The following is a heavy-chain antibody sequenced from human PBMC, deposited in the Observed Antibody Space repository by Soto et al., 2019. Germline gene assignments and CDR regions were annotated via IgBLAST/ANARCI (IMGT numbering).Heavy chain of an antibody. V-gene: IGHV6-1*01. CDR1: GDSVSSNSAA. J-gene: IGHJ4*02. D-gene: IGHD6-13*01. CDR2: TYYRSKWYN. CDR3: ARDYEYSSSWYVGFGYFDY. Sequence: SQTLSLTCAISGDSVSSNSAAWNWIRQSPSRGLERLGRTYYRSKWYNDYAVSVKSRITINPDTSKNQFSLQLNSVTPEDTAVYYCARDYEYSSSWYVGFGYFDYWGQGTLVPVSS.